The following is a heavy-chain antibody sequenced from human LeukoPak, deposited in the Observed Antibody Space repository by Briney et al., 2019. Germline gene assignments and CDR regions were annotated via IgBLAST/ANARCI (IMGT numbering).Heavy chain of an antibody. D-gene: IGHD3-10*01. V-gene: IGHV4-34*01. CDR3: ARDPIYYGSGSTV. CDR2: IYYSGST. J-gene: IGHJ4*02. CDR1: GGSFSGYY. Sequence: SETLSLTCAVYGGSFSGYYWSWIRQPPGKGLEWIGSIYYSGSTYYNPSLKSRVTISVDTSKNQFSLKLSSVTAADTAVYYCARDPIYYGSGSTVWGQGTLVTVSS.